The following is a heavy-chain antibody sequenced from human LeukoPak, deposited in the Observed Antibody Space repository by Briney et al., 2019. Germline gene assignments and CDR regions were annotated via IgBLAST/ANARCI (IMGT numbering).Heavy chain of an antibody. Sequence: SETLSLTCPVSGSSISSGYYWGWIRQPPGKGLEWIGSIYHSGSTYYNPSLKSRVPISVDTSKNQFSLKLSSVTAADTAVYYCARVRITIFGVVTNHDFDYWGQGTLVTVSS. J-gene: IGHJ4*02. CDR2: IYHSGST. CDR1: GSSISSGYY. D-gene: IGHD3-3*01. CDR3: ARVRITIFGVVTNHDFDY. V-gene: IGHV4-38-2*02.